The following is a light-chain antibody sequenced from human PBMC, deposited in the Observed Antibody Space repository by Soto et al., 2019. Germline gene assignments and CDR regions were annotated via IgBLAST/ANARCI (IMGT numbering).Light chain of an antibody. CDR2: EVS. CDR1: SSDIGGYNY. V-gene: IGLV2-8*01. Sequence: QSVLTQPPSAPGSPGQSVTISCTGTSSDIGGYNYVSWYQQHPGKAPKLMIYEVSKRPSGVPDRFSGSKSGNTASLTVSGLQAEDEADYYCSSYAGSNTHYVFGTGTKVTFL. J-gene: IGLJ1*01. CDR3: SSYAGSNTHYV.